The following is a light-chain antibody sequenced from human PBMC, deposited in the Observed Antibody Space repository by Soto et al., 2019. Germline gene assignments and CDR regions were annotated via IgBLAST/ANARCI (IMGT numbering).Light chain of an antibody. CDR3: HQYVYPPQN. V-gene: IGKV4-1*01. J-gene: IGKJ1*01. CDR1: QSVLYSPNNKNH. CDR2: WAS. Sequence: DIVMTQSPDSLAVSLGERATINCKSSQSVLYSPNNKNHLAWYQQKPGQPPKLLIYWASTRESGVPARCSGSGSCTDFTLTISSLQAEDVAVYYCHQYVYPPQNFGQGTKVEIK.